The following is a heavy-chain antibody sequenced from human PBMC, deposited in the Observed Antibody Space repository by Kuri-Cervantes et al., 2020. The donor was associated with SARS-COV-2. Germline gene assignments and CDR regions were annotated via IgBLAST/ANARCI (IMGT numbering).Heavy chain of an antibody. CDR3: ARGPHTRWYPPYSYYMDV. CDR2: ISYDGSNK. J-gene: IGHJ6*03. V-gene: IGHV3-30*04. D-gene: IGHD4-23*01. Sequence: GGSLRLSCAASGFTFSSYAMHWVRQAPGKGLEWVAVISYDGSNKYYADSVKGRFTISRDNSKNTLYLQMNSLRAEDTAVYYCARGPHTRWYPPYSYYMDVWGKGTTVTVSS. CDR1: GFTFSSYA.